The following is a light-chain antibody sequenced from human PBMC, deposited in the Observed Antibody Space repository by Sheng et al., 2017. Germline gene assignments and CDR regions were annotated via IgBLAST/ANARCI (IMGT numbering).Light chain of an antibody. Sequence: QSALTQPASVSGSPGQSITISCTGTSNDVGGFNHVSWYQHHPGKAPRVMIYDVSNRPSGVSNRFSGSKSGNTASLTISGLQAEDEADYYCTSYRHRGSRVFGGGTKVTV. CDR3: TSYRHRGSRV. V-gene: IGLV2-14*03. J-gene: IGLJ3*02. CDR2: DVS. CDR1: SNDVGGFNH.